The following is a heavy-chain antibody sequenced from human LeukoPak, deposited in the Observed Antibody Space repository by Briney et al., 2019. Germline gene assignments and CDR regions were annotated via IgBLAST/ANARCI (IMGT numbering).Heavy chain of an antibody. J-gene: IGHJ6*02. CDR3: ARDVYCSSTSCSEGLYYYYGMDV. D-gene: IGHD2-2*01. Sequence: GGSLRLSCGTSGFTFSTYGMHWVRQAPGKGLEWVSYISGSSNSIYYADSVKGRFTISRDNAKNSLYLQMNSLRAEDTAVYYCARDVYCSSTSCSEGLYYYYGMDVWGQGTTVTVSS. CDR1: GFTFSTYG. CDR2: ISGSSNSI. V-gene: IGHV3-48*01.